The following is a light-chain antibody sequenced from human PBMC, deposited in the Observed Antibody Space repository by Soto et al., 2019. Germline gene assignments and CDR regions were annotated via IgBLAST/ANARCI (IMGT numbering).Light chain of an antibody. CDR2: EVS. CDR3: SSYTSSRAYV. J-gene: IGLJ1*01. Sequence: QSALTQPASVSGSPGQSITISCTGTSSDVGGYNYVSWYQQQSGKAPNLMIHEVSNRPSGVSSRFSVSKSGHTASLTISGLQAEDEADYYCSSYTSSRAYVFGIGTKVTV. V-gene: IGLV2-14*01. CDR1: SSDVGGYNY.